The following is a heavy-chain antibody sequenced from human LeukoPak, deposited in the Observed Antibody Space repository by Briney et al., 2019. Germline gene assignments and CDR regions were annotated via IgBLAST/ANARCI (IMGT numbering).Heavy chain of an antibody. Sequence: ASVTVSCKASGYTFTGYYMHWVRQAPGQGLEWMGWINPNSGGTNYAQKFQGWVTMTRGTSISTAYTELSRLRSDDTAVYYCAREYRGDGSYGMYYYGIDVWGQGTTVTVSS. J-gene: IGHJ6*02. CDR1: GYTFTGYY. CDR3: AREYRGDGSYGMYYYGIDV. D-gene: IGHD1-26*01. V-gene: IGHV1-2*04. CDR2: INPNSGGT.